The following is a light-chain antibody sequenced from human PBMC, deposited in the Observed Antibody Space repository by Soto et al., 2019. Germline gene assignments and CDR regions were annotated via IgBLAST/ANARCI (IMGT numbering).Light chain of an antibody. CDR3: AAWDGSLQSWV. J-gene: IGLJ3*02. V-gene: IGLV1-44*01. CDR1: SSNIGSHV. Sequence: QSVLNQPPSASGTPGQRVTISCSGSSSNIGSHVVNWYQQVPGTAPKLLIYTNNQRPSGVPDRFSDSKSGTSASLAISGLQSEDEADYYCAAWDGSLQSWVFGGGTKVTVL. CDR2: TNN.